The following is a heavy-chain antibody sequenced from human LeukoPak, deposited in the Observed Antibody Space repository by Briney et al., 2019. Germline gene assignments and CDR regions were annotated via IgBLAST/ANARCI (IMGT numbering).Heavy chain of an antibody. V-gene: IGHV1-8*01. CDR2: MNPNSGNT. J-gene: IGHJ5*02. Sequence: GASVKVSCKASGYTFTSYDINWVRQATGQGLEWMGWMNPNSGNTGYAQKFQGRVTMTRNTSISTAYMELSSLRSEDTAVYYCARGHLVRGVISPRGRFDPWGQGTLVTVSS. CDR1: GYTFTSYD. D-gene: IGHD3-10*01. CDR3: ARGHLVRGVISPRGRFDP.